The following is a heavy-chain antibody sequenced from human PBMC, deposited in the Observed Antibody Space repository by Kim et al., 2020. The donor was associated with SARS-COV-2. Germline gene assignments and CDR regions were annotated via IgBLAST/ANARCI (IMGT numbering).Heavy chain of an antibody. Sequence: ASVKVSCKASGYTFTGYYMHWVRQAPGQGLEWMGRINPNSGGTNYAQKFQGRVTMTRDTSISTAYMELSRLRSDDTAGYYCARDWYGDGYNWDGMDVWGQGTTVTVSS. CDR2: INPNSGGT. J-gene: IGHJ6*02. CDR1: GYTFTGYY. V-gene: IGHV1-2*06. D-gene: IGHD5-12*01. CDR3: ARDWYGDGYNWDGMDV.